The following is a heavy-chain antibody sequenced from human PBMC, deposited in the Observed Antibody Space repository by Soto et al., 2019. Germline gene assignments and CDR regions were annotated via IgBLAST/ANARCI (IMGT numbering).Heavy chain of an antibody. CDR2: IIPILGIA. D-gene: IGHD2-2*01. CDR3: ARGECSSTRCCVTGMDV. V-gene: IGHV1-69*02. J-gene: IGHJ6*02. Sequence: QVQLVQSGAEVKKPGSSVKVSCKASGGTFSSYTISWVRQAPGQGLEWMGRIIPILGIANYAQKFQGRVTTTANQSTITAYMERRDLRFADRAVYYCARGECSSTRCCVTGMDVWGQGPTVTVSS. CDR1: GGTFSSYT.